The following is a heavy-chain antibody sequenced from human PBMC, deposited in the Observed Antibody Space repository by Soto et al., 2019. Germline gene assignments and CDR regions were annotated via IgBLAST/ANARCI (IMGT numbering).Heavy chain of an antibody. CDR3: ARDRPIVVVPAAQAPIDSYNYGMDV. CDR2: ISSSSSYI. V-gene: IGHV3-21*01. D-gene: IGHD2-2*01. Sequence: EVQLVESGGGLVKPGGSLRLSCAASGFTFSSYPVNWVRQAPGKGLEWVSTISSSSSYIYYADSVKGRFTISRDNAKNSLYLQMDSLRAEDTAVYYCARDRPIVVVPAAQAPIDSYNYGMDVWGQGTTVTVSS. CDR1: GFTFSSYP. J-gene: IGHJ6*02.